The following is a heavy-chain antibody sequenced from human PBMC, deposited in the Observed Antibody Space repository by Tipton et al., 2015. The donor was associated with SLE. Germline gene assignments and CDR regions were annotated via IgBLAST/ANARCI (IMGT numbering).Heavy chain of an antibody. CDR3: ARAPGLDRDYHYYYDMDV. V-gene: IGHV4-34*01. CDR2: INHSGGT. D-gene: IGHD3/OR15-3a*01. J-gene: IGHJ6*03. CDR1: GGSFSGYY. Sequence: TLSLTCAVYGGSFSGYYWSWIRQPPGKGLEWIGEINHSGGTNYTPSLKSRVTISADTSKNNFSLKLSSVTAADTAVYYCARAPGLDRDYHYYYDMDVWGKGTTVTVSS.